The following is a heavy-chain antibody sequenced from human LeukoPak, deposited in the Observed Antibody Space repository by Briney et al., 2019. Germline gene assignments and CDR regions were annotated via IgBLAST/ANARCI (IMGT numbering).Heavy chain of an antibody. D-gene: IGHD3-3*01. CDR2: IRYDGSNK. CDR3: AKDHSGDLDY. CDR1: GFTFSNAW. V-gene: IGHV3-30*02. Sequence: PGGSLRLSCAASGFTFSNAWMSWVRQAPGKGLEWVAFIRYDGSNKYYADSVKGRFTISRDNSKNTLYLQMNSLRAEDTAVYYCAKDHSGDLDYWGQGTLVTVSS. J-gene: IGHJ4*02.